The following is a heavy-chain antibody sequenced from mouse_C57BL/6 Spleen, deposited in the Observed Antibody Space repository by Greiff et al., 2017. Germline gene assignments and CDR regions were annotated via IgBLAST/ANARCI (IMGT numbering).Heavy chain of an antibody. CDR2: INYDGSST. Sequence: EVKLVESEGGLVQPGSSMKLSCTASGFTFSDYYMAWVRQVPEKGLEWVANINYDGSSTYYLDSLKSRFILSRDNAKNILYLQMSSLKSEDTATYYCARDPLDSSAMDDWGQGTSVTVSS. CDR1: GFTFSDYY. V-gene: IGHV5-16*01. D-gene: IGHD3-2*01. J-gene: IGHJ4*01. CDR3: ARDPLDSSAMDD.